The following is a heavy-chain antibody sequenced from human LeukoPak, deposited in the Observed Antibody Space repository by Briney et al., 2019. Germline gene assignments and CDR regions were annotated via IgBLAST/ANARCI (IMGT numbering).Heavy chain of an antibody. CDR1: GYSINNGYY. CDR3: ARIDFWSGYYWDY. D-gene: IGHD3-3*01. J-gene: IGHJ4*02. CDR2: IHHSGST. Sequence: SETLSLTCAVSGYSINNGYYWGWIRQSPGKGLEWIGSIHHSGSTYYNPSLRSRVTMSVDTSKNQFSLKLNSLTAADTAVYYCARIDFWSGYYWDYWGQGTLVTVSS. V-gene: IGHV4-38-2*01.